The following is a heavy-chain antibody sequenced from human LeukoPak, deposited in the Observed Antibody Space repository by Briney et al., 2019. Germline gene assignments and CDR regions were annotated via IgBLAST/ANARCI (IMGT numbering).Heavy chain of an antibody. J-gene: IGHJ3*01. Sequence: SETLSLTCTVSGYSISSGYYWGWIRQPPGQGLEWIGSIYHSGITYYNPSLKSRVTISVDTSKNQFSLKLNSVTAADTAVYYCAKPSNYSGSATDAFDFWGQGTMVTVSS. CDR3: AKPSNYSGSATDAFDF. CDR1: GYSISSGYY. V-gene: IGHV4-38-2*02. D-gene: IGHD3-10*01. CDR2: IYHSGIT.